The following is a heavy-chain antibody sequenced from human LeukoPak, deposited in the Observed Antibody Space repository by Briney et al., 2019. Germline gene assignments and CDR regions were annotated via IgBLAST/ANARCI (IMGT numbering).Heavy chain of an antibody. D-gene: IGHD3-3*01. CDR2: ICSGGST. V-gene: IGHV3-66*01. CDR1: GFTVSSNY. Sequence: GGSLRLSCAASGFTVSSNYMSWVRQAPGKGLEWVSVICSGGSTYYADSVKGRFTISRDNSKNTLYLQMNSLRAEDTAVYYCARDPALGFWSGYFHSYYGMDVWGQGTTVTVSS. CDR3: ARDPALGFWSGYFHSYYGMDV. J-gene: IGHJ6*02.